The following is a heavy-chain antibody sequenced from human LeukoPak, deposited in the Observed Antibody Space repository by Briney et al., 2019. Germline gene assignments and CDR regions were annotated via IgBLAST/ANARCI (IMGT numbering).Heavy chain of an antibody. D-gene: IGHD6-13*01. J-gene: IGHJ1*01. CDR3: AGSPKYSSSWFEYFQH. V-gene: IGHV3-30*01. Sequence: GGSLRLSCAASGFTFSSYAMHWVRQAPGKGLEWVAAISHDGSNKYHADSVKGRFTISRDNSKNTVYLQMNSLRAEDTTVYFCAGSPKYSSSWFEYFQHWGQGTLVTVSS. CDR1: GFTFSSYA. CDR2: ISHDGSNK.